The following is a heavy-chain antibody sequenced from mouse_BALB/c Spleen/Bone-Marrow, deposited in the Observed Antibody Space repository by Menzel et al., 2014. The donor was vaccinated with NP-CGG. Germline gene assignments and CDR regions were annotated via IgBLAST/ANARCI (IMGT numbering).Heavy chain of an antibody. CDR1: GFNIKGYY. CDR3: NGNYYAMDY. D-gene: IGHD2-1*01. Sequence: EVKLMESGAELVRSGASVKLSCTASGFNIKGYYMHWVKQRPEQGLEWIGWIDPENGDTEYAPKFQGKATMTADTSSNTAYLQLSSLTSEDTAVYYCNGNYYAMDYWGQGTSVTVSS. V-gene: IGHV14-4*02. CDR2: IDPENGDT. J-gene: IGHJ4*01.